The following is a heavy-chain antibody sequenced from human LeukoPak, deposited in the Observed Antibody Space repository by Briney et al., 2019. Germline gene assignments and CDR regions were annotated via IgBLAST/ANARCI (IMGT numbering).Heavy chain of an antibody. V-gene: IGHV1-2*02. CDR2: INPNSGGT. CDR3: ARDGGIAAAGIWFDP. Sequence: GASVKVSCKASGYTFTGYYMHWVRQAPGQGLEWMGWINPNSGGTNYAQKFQGRVTMTRDTSISTAYMELSRLRSDDTAVYYCARDGGIAAAGIWFDPWGQGTLVTVSS. CDR1: GYTFTGYY. J-gene: IGHJ5*02. D-gene: IGHD6-13*01.